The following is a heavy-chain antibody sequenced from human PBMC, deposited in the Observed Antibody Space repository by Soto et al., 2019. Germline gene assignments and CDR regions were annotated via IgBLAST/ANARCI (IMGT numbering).Heavy chain of an antibody. J-gene: IGHJ4*02. CDR1: GYTFTTYA. CDR3: ARDDDY. CDR2: ISTGSGDR. V-gene: IGHV1-3*04. Sequence: QVQLVQSGAEVKKPGASVKVSCKASGYTFTTYAMHWVRQAPGQGLEWMAWISTGSGDRKNSQKFQAKVTITRDTSASTTYMEVSSLRSEDTAVYYCARDDDYWGQGTLVTVSS.